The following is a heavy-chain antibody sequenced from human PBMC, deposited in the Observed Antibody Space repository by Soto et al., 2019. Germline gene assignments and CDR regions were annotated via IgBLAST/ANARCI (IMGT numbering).Heavy chain of an antibody. D-gene: IGHD1-26*01. V-gene: IGHV3-30*18. CDR2: ISYDGNSK. CDR3: AKQESGSYFLY. CDR1: GFAFGSYG. J-gene: IGHJ4*01. Sequence: SXRLSCAASGFAFGSYGMHWVRQAPGKGLEWVAVISYDGNSKYYGDSVKGRFAISRDNSKNTLYLQMNSLREEDTAVYSCAKQESGSYFLYWGRGTLVTVSS.